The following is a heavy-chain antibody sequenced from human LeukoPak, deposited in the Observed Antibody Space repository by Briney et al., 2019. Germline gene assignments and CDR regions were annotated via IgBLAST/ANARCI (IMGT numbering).Heavy chain of an antibody. CDR1: GGPINTHY. CDR3: ARAGPWQIDP. D-gene: IGHD3-10*01. CDR2: IFYTGSS. V-gene: IGHV4-59*11. J-gene: IGHJ5*02. Sequence: PSETLSLTCSVSGGPINTHYWTWIRQPPGKGLEWFGHIFYTGSSNYNPSLKSRVRISLDRSKNHLSMRLTSVTAADTAVYYCARAGPWQIDPWGQGTLVTVSS.